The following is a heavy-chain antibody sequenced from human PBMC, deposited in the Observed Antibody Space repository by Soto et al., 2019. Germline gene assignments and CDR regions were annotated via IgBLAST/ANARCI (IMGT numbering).Heavy chain of an antibody. V-gene: IGHV5-51*01. CDR3: VRQGSAEYFQY. CDR2: IYPGDSDT. Sequence: PGESLTISCKASGYSFNTYWIGWVRQMPGKGLEWMGIIYPGDSDTRYSPSLQGQVSISADKSISTAYLEWSSLKASDTAMDYCVRQGSAEYFQYWGQGTLVTVSS. CDR1: GYSFNTYW. J-gene: IGHJ1*01.